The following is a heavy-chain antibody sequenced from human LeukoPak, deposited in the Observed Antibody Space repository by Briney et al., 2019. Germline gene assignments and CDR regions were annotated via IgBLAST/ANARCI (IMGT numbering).Heavy chain of an antibody. Sequence: GGSLRLSCAPSGFTFSNFGMHWVRQAPGKGLEWVAFIRYDGSNKYYADSVKGRFTISRDNAKNSLYLQMNSLRADDTAVYYCAKGRRAVNDYMDVWGKGTTVTVSS. V-gene: IGHV3-30*02. J-gene: IGHJ6*03. CDR3: AKGRRAVNDYMDV. CDR1: GFTFSNFG. CDR2: IRYDGSNK.